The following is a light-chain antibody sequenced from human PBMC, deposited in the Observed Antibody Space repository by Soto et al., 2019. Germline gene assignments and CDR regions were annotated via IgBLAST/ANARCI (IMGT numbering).Light chain of an antibody. CDR2: GAS. CDR3: QQYNSWPLT. CDR1: QSVSSN. V-gene: IGKV3-15*01. J-gene: IGKJ4*01. Sequence: EIVMTQSPATLSVSPGERATLSCRASQSVSSNLVWYQQKPGQAPRLLIYGASTRATGVPARFSGSGSGTEFTLTISSLQSEDFAVYYCQQYNSWPLTFGGGTKVEIK.